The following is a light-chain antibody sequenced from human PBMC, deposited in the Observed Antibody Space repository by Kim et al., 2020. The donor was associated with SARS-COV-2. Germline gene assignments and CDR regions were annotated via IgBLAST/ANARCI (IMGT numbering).Light chain of an antibody. J-gene: IGKJ4*01. CDR3: QQRSNWPPGGT. V-gene: IGKV3-11*01. CDR1: QSNSSY. CDR2: DAS. Sequence: PGESATLSYRASQSNSSYLAWYQQKPGQAPRLHIYDASNRASGIPARFSGSGSGTDFTLTINSLEPEDFAVYYCQQRSNWPPGGTFGEGTKVDIK.